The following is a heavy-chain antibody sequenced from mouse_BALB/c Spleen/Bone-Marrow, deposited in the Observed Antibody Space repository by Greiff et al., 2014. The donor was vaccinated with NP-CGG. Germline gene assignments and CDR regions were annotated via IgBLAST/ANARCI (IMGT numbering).Heavy chain of an antibody. Sequence: VKLVESGPGLVAPSQSLSITCTVSGFPLTSYGVHWVRQPPGKGLEWLGVIWAGGSTNYNSALMSRLGVSKDNSKSQVFLKMNSLQTDDTAMYYCARVYLWYFDVWGAGTTVTVSS. V-gene: IGHV2-9*02. CDR1: GFPLTSYG. J-gene: IGHJ1*01. CDR3: ARVYLWYFDV. CDR2: IWAGGST. D-gene: IGHD2-3*01.